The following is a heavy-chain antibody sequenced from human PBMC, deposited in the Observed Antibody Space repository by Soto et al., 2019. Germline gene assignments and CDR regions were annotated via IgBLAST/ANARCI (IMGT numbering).Heavy chain of an antibody. V-gene: IGHV4-34*01. Sequence: SETLSLTCSIYSGSFSGYYWSWIRQPPGKGLEWIGEISQSGNTNYSPSLKSRVSISIDTSKKQFSLNLASVSAADTAVCYCARAPKVSGSSQTRPDFWGQGNLVT. CDR3: ARAPKVSGSSQTRPDF. CDR2: ISQSGNT. D-gene: IGHD6-6*01. CDR1: SGSFSGYY. J-gene: IGHJ4*02.